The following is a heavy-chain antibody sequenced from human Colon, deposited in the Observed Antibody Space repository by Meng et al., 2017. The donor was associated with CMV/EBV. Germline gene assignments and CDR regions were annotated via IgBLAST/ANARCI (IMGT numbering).Heavy chain of an antibody. CDR1: GFTFSSYS. J-gene: IGHJ4*02. D-gene: IGHD3-22*01. Sequence: GESLKISCAASGFTFSSYSMNWVRQAPGKGLEWVSSISSSSSYIYYADSVKGRFTISRDNAKNSLYLQMSSLRAEDTAVYYCARDPTYYYDSSGYPAGYWGQGTLVTVSS. CDR2: ISSSSSYI. V-gene: IGHV3-21*01. CDR3: ARDPTYYYDSSGYPAGY.